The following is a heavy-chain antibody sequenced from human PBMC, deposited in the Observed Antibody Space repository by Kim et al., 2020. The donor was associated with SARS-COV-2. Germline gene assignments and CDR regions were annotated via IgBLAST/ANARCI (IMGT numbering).Heavy chain of an antibody. CDR2: ISSSSSTI. D-gene: IGHD5-18*01. Sequence: GGSLRLSCAASGFTFSSYSMNWVRQAPGKGLEWVSYISSSSSTIYYADSVKGRFTISRDNAKNSLYLQMNSLRDEDTAVYYCARDQAPRGYSYCNFDYWGQGALVTVSS. CDR1: GFTFSSYS. J-gene: IGHJ4*02. CDR3: ARDQAPRGYSYCNFDY. V-gene: IGHV3-48*02.